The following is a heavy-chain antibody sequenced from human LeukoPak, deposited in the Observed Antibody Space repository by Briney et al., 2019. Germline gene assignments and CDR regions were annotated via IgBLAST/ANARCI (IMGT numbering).Heavy chain of an antibody. V-gene: IGHV4-59*01. CDR3: ARHGIAASGTHFDH. CDR1: GGSISSYY. CDR2: IYYSGST. J-gene: IGHJ4*02. Sequence: SETLSLTCTVSGGSISSYYWSWIRQPPGKGLEWIGYIYYSGSTNYNPSLKSRVTISVDTSKNQFSLKLSSVTAADTAVYYCARHGIAASGTHFDHWGQGTLVTVSS. D-gene: IGHD6-6*01.